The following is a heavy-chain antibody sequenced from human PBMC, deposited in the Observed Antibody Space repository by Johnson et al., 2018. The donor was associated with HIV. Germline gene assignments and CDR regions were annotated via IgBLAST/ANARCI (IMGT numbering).Heavy chain of an antibody. V-gene: IGHV3-30-3*01. D-gene: IGHD6-13*01. Sequence: QVQLVESGGGLVQPGGSLRLSCAASGFTFSSYWMSWVRQAPGKGLAWVAVISYDGSNKYYADSVKGRFTISRDNSKNTLYLQMNSLRAEDTAVYYCAREGAAAGPTDAFDIWGQGTMVTVSS. CDR1: GFTFSSYW. CDR2: ISYDGSNK. J-gene: IGHJ3*02. CDR3: AREGAAAGPTDAFDI.